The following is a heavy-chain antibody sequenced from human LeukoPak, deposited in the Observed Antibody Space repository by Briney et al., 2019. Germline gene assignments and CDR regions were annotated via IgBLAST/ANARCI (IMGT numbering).Heavy chain of an antibody. V-gene: IGHV3-53*01. J-gene: IGHJ3*02. CDR3: ARIRGYSYGYYAFDI. CDR1: GFTVSSNY. D-gene: IGHD5-18*01. CDR2: IYSGGST. Sequence: PGGSLRLSCAASGFTVSSNYMNWVRQAPGKGLEWVSVIYSGGSTYYADSVKGRFTISRDNSKNTLYLQMDSLRAEDTAVYYCARIRGYSYGYYAFDIWGQGTMVTVSS.